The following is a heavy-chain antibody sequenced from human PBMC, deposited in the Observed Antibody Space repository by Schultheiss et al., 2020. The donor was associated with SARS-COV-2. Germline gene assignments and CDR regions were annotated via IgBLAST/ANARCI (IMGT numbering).Heavy chain of an antibody. D-gene: IGHD2-2*01. CDR2: IYYSGST. CDR3: ARGRVTSLGHNWFDP. V-gene: IGHV4-59*12. CDR1: GGSISSYY. J-gene: IGHJ5*02. Sequence: SETLSLTCTVSGGSISSYYWSWIRQPPGKGLEWIGSIYYSGSTNYNPSLKSRVTISVDTSKNQFSLKLSSVTAADTAVYYCARGRVTSLGHNWFDPWGQGTLVTGSS.